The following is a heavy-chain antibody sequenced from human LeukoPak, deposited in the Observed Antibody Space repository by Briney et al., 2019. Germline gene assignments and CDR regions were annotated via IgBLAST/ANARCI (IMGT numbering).Heavy chain of an antibody. V-gene: IGHV3-33*01. J-gene: IGHJ4*02. CDR1: GFTLSSYG. CDR3: ARRPYSSGWYVDY. CDR2: IWYDGSNK. Sequence: PGGSLRLSCAASGFTLSSYGMHGVGQARGKGLEWVAVIWYDGSNKYYADSVKGRFTISRDNSKNTLYLQMNSLRAEDTAVYYWARRPYSSGWYVDYWGQGTLVTVSS. D-gene: IGHD6-19*01.